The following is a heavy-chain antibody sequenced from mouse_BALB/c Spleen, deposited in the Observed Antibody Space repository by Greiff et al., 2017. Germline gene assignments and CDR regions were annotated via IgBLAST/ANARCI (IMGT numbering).Heavy chain of an antibody. V-gene: IGHV14-1*02. CDR2: IDPENGNT. Sequence: VQLQQSGAELVRPGALVMLSCKASGFNIKDYYMHWVKQRPEQGLEWIGWIDPENGNTIYDPKFQGKASITADTSSNTAYLQLSSLTSEDTAVYYCALSYGYDGAYWGQGTLVTVSA. CDR1: GFNIKDYY. D-gene: IGHD2-2*01. CDR3: ALSYGYDGAY. J-gene: IGHJ3*01.